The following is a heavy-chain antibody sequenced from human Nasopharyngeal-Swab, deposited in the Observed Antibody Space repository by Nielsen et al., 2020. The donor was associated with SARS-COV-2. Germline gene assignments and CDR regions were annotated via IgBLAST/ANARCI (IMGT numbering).Heavy chain of an antibody. J-gene: IGHJ5*02. V-gene: IGHV3-43*02. CDR1: GFTFDDYA. CDR3: AKDIWVWFDP. CDR2: ISGDGGST. D-gene: IGHD3-10*01. Sequence: LSLTCAASGFTFDDYAMHWVRQAPGKGLEWVSPISGDGGSTYYADSVKGRFTISRDNSKNSLYLQMNSLRTEDTALYYCAKDIWVWFDPWGQGTLVTVSS.